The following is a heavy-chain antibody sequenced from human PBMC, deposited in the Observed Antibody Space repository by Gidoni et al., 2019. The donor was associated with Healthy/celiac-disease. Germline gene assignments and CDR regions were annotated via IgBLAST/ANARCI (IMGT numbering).Heavy chain of an antibody. CDR2: IKSNTDGRTT. CDR1: GFPFSKAW. D-gene: IGHD4-17*01. CDR3: TTGYYGDKTVY. J-gene: IGHJ4*02. Sequence: EVQLVESGGGLVKPGGSLRLSCAASGFPFSKAWMSWVRQAPGKGLEWVGRIKSNTDGRTTAYAAPVKGRLNISRDDSKNRLYLQMNSLKTADTAVYYCTTGYYGDKTVYWGQGTLVTVSS. V-gene: IGHV3-15*01.